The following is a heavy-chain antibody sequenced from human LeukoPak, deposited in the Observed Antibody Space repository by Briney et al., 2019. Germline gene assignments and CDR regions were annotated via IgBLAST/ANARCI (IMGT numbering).Heavy chain of an antibody. V-gene: IGHV4-4*02. D-gene: IGHD2-2*02. CDR1: VGSISSGNW. CDR2: IYHNGTP. CDR3: ATAPILRGEGGEHYKYGMDV. J-gene: IGHJ6*02. Sequence: SETLSLTCAVSVGSISSGNWWSWVSQSPGKGLEWIGEIYHNGTPNYSPSLKSRVTISADTFKNHFSLKLTSVTAADTAVYHCATAPILRGEGGEHYKYGMDVWGQGTTVIVSS.